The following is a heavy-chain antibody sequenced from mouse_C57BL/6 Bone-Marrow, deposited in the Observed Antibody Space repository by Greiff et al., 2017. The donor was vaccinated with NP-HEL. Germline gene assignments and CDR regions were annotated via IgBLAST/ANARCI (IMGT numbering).Heavy chain of an antibody. J-gene: IGHJ1*03. CDR1: GFTFSDCY. Sequence: EVMLVESGGGLVQPGGSLKLSCAASGFTFSDCYMYWVRQTPEKRLEWVAYLSNGGGSTYYPDTVKGRFPIPRDNSKNPLYLQMNCLKSEDTAMYYCARHKNRDAYWYFGVWGTGTTVTVSS. CDR3: ARHKNRDAYWYFGV. CDR2: LSNGGGST. D-gene: IGHD4-1*01. V-gene: IGHV5-12*01.